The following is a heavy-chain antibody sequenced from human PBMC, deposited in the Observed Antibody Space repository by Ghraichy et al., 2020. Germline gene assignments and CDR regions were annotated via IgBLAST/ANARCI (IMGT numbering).Heavy chain of an antibody. CDR1: GGSISSGGYY. CDR3: ASGNYYDSSGYRLFDY. V-gene: IGHV4-31*03. Sequence: SETLSLTCTVSGGSISSGGYYWSWIRQHPGKGLEWIGYIYYSGSTYYNPSLKSRVTISVDTSKNQFSLKLSSVTAADTAVYYCASGNYYDSSGYRLFDYWGQGTLVTVSS. D-gene: IGHD3-22*01. CDR2: IYYSGST. J-gene: IGHJ4*02.